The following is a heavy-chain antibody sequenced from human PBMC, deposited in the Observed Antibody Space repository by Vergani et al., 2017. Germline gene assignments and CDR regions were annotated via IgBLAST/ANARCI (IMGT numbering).Heavy chain of an antibody. CDR3: AKDRSIAAPYFDY. J-gene: IGHJ4*02. CDR2: INPDDSTT. CDR1: GFTFSTYW. D-gene: IGHD6-6*01. V-gene: IGHV3-74*01. Sequence: EVQLVESGGGLVQPGGSLRLSCAASGFTFSTYWMQWVRQAPGKGLVWVSRINPDDSTTNYADSAKGRFTISRDNAKNTLYLQMNSLRVEDTAVYYCAKDRSIAAPYFDYWGQGTLVTVSS.